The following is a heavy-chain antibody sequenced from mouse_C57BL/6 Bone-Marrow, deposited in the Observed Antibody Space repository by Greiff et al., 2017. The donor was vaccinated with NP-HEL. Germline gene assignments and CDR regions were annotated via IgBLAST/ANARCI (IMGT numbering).Heavy chain of an antibody. D-gene: IGHD2-5*01. CDR2: IWSGGST. CDR1: GFSLTSYG. J-gene: IGHJ2*01. CDR3: ARNKDYSNLFDY. Sequence: QVQLQQPGPGLVQPSQSLSITCTVSGFSLTSYGVHWVRQSPGKGLEWLGVIWSGGSTDYNAAFISRLSISKDNSKSQVFFKMNSLQADDTAIYYCARNKDYSNLFDYWGQGTTLTVSS. V-gene: IGHV2-2*01.